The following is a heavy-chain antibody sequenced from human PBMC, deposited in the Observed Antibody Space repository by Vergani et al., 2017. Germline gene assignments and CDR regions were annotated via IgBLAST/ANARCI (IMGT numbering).Heavy chain of an antibody. CDR3: ARDKQQLGDGAFDI. J-gene: IGHJ3*02. CDR1: GFTFSSYS. V-gene: IGHV3-21*01. Sequence: EVQLVESGGGLVKPGGSLRLPCAASGFTFSSYSMNWARQAPGKGLEWVSSISSSSSYIYYADSVKGRFPIARDNAKNSLYLQMNSLRAEDTAVYYCARDKQQLGDGAFDIWGQGTMVTVSS. CDR2: ISSSSSYI. D-gene: IGHD6-13*01.